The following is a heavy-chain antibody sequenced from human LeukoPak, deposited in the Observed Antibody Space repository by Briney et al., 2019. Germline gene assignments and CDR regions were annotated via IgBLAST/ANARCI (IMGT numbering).Heavy chain of an antibody. D-gene: IGHD3-16*02. V-gene: IGHV4-39*07. J-gene: IGHJ4*02. CDR3: ARGSHYDYLWGSYRRNFDY. CDR2: IYYSGST. CDR1: GGSISSSTYY. Sequence: SETLSLTCTVSGGSISSSTYYWGWIRQPPGKGLEWIGSIYYSGSTYYNPSLKSRVTISVDTSKNQFSLKLSSVTAADTAVYYCARGSHYDYLWGSYRRNFDYWGQGTLVTVSS.